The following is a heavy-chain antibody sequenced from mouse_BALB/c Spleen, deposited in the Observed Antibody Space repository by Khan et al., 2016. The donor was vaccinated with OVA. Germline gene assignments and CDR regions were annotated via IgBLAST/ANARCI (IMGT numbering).Heavy chain of an antibody. CDR2: RSDGGSYT. Sequence: EVELVESGGGLVKPGGSLKLSCAASGFIFSDYYMYWVRQTPEKRLEWVASRSDGGSYTYYLDNVKGRFAISRDNAKNNLYLQMSSLKSEDTAMYYCARGHYGNPFAYWGQGTLVTVSA. CDR1: GFIFSDYY. CDR3: ARGHYGNPFAY. V-gene: IGHV5-4*02. D-gene: IGHD2-1*01. J-gene: IGHJ3*01.